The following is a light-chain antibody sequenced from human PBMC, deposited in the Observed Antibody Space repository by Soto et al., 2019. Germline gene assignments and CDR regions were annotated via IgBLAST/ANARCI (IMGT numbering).Light chain of an antibody. CDR1: QTISSW. Sequence: DIQMTQSPSTLSGSVGDRVTITCRASQTISSWLAWYQQKTGKAPKLLIYKASTLKSGVPSRFSGSGSGTEFTLTISSLQPDDFATYYCQHYNSYSEAFGQGTKGDIK. CDR3: QHYNSYSEA. V-gene: IGKV1-5*03. J-gene: IGKJ1*01. CDR2: KAS.